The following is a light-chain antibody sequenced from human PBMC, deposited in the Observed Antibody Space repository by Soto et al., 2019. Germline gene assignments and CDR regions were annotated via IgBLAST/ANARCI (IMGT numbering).Light chain of an antibody. CDR3: PQYYSTPPT. CDR2: WAS. CDR1: QSVLYSSNNKNY. J-gene: IGKJ2*01. Sequence: DIVMTQSPDSLAVSLGERATINCKSSQSVLYSSNNKNYLAWYQQKPGQPPKLLIYWASTRESGVPDRFTGTRSGTNFTLTFSSLKAEDWAGYECPQYYSTPPTFGQGTKLEIK. V-gene: IGKV4-1*01.